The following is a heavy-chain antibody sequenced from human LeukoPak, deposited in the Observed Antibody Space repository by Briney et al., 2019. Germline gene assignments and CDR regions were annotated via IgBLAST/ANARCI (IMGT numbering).Heavy chain of an antibody. V-gene: IGHV5-51*01. D-gene: IGHD3-16*01. CDR2: IYPGDSDT. CDR1: GYSFTSYW. CDR3: ARLLYDYVWGSYLPTDLDY. J-gene: IGHJ4*02. Sequence: GESLKISCKGSGYSFTSYWIGWVRQMPGKGLEWMGIIYPGDSDTRYSPSFQGQVTISADKSISTAYLQWSSLKASDTAMYYCARLLYDYVWGSYLPTDLDYWGQGTLVTVSS.